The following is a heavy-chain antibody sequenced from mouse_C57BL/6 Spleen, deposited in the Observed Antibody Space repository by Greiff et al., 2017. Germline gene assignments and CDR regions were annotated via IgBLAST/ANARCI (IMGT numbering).Heavy chain of an antibody. Sequence: QVQLTESGAALVRPGTSVKVSCKASGYAFTNYLIEWVKQRPGQGLEWIGVSNPGSGGTNSNEKFKGKSTLTADKSSSTAYMQPSSLTSEDSAVYFCARTGGSTYYYAMDYWGQGTSVTVSS. CDR3: ARTGGSTYYYAMDY. V-gene: IGHV1-54*01. D-gene: IGHD1-1*01. CDR2: SNPGSGGT. J-gene: IGHJ4*01. CDR1: GYAFTNYL.